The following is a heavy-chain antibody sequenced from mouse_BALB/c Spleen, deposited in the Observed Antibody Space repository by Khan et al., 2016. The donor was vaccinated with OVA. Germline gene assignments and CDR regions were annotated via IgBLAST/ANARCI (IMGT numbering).Heavy chain of an antibody. CDR1: GFTFTDYY. V-gene: IGHV1-84*02. Sequence: QVQLQQSGPELVKPGASVKISCKASGFTFTDYYINWVKQKPGQGLEWIGWIYPGSGNTKYNEKFTGMATLTVDTSSSTAYMQLSSLTSEDTAVYFCAKGRYYGNSLFDYWGQGTTLTVSS. CDR2: IYPGSGNT. J-gene: IGHJ2*01. D-gene: IGHD1-1*01. CDR3: AKGRYYGNSLFDY.